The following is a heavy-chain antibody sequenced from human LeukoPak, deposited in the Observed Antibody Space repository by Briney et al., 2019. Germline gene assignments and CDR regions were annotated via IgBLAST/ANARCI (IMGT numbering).Heavy chain of an antibody. CDR3: ASPMWSSSYLDAFDI. CDR1: GFTFSSYS. D-gene: IGHD6-13*01. V-gene: IGHV3-21*01. Sequence: PGGSLGLSCAASGFTFSSYSMNWVRQAPGKGLEWVSSISSSSSYIYYADSVKGRFTISRDNAKNSLYLQMNSLRAEDTAVYYCASPMWSSSYLDAFDIWGQGTMVTVSS. CDR2: ISSSSSYI. J-gene: IGHJ3*02.